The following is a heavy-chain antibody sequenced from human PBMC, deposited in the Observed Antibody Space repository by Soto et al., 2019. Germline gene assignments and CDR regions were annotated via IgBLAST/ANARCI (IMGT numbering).Heavy chain of an antibody. CDR3: ARDLGYYDSSGYFDY. D-gene: IGHD3-22*01. J-gene: IGHJ4*02. V-gene: IGHV1-2*04. CDR2: INPNSGGT. Sequence: GASVKVSCKASGYTFTGYYMHWVRQAPGQGLEWMGWINPNSGGTNYAQKFQGWVTMTRDTSISTAYMELSRLRSDDTAVYYCARDLGYYDSSGYFDYWGQGTLVTVSS. CDR1: GYTFTGYY.